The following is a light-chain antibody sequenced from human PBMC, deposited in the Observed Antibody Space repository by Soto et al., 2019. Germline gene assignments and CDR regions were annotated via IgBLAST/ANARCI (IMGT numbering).Light chain of an antibody. J-gene: IGLJ1*01. Sequence: QAVVTQEPSLTVSPGGTVTLTCGSSTGAVTSGHYPYWFQQKPGQAPRTLIYETSNKHSWTPARFSGSLLGGKAALTLSGAQPEDEAEYYCLLSYSGARVFGTGTKLTVL. CDR3: LLSYSGARV. V-gene: IGLV7-46*01. CDR1: TGAVTSGHY. CDR2: ETS.